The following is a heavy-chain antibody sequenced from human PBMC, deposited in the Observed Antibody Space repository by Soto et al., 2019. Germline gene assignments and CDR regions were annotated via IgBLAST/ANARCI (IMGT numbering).Heavy chain of an antibody. CDR2: VYHTGDT. CDR3: AREIGTAGGNNYFDP. D-gene: IGHD2-21*02. Sequence: SETLSLTCGVSGGTVASSHWWSWVRQSPGGGLEWIGNVYHTGDTDFNPSLQSRVTISVDKSNNQFSLRLNSLTAADTAVYFCAREIGTAGGNNYFDPWGPGTLVTVSS. J-gene: IGHJ5*02. V-gene: IGHV4-4*02. CDR1: GGTVASSHW.